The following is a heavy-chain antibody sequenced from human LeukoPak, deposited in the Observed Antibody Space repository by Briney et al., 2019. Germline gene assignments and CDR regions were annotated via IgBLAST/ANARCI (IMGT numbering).Heavy chain of an antibody. CDR3: ARQEQWLEHYYYYGMDV. CDR2: IYPGDSDT. CDR1: GCGFTSYW. Sequence: GESLKISSKGSGCGFTSYWIGWVRQMPGKGLEWMGIIYPGDSDTRYSPSFQGQVTISADKSISTAYLQWSSLKASDTAMYYCARQEQWLEHYYYYGMDVWGQGTTVTVSS. V-gene: IGHV5-51*01. J-gene: IGHJ6*02. D-gene: IGHD6-19*01.